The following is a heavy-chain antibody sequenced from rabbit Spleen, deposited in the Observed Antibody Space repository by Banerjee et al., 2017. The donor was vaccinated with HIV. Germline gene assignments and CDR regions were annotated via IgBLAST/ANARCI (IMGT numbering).Heavy chain of an antibody. Sequence: QEQLVESGGGLVKPGASLTLTCTASGFSFSSNAMCWVRQAPGKRPEWIACIYAGSSGTTYYASWAKGRFTISKTSSTTVTLQMTSLTAADTATYFCARDGIDSGYPDYFNLWGPGTLVTVS. CDR3: ARDGIDSGYPDYFNL. CDR2: IYAGSSGTT. V-gene: IGHV1S45*01. CDR1: GFSFSSNA. J-gene: IGHJ4*01. D-gene: IGHD1-1*01.